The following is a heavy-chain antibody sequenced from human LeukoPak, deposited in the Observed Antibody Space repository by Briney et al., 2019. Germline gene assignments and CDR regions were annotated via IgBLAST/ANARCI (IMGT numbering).Heavy chain of an antibody. Sequence: SETLSLTCTVSGGSISSGGYYWSWIRQHPGKGLEWIGYIYYSGSTYYNPSLKSRVTISVDTSKNQFSLKLSSVTAADTAVYYCARNCRRRRGYFDYWGQGTLVTVSS. J-gene: IGHJ4*02. CDR2: IYYSGST. CDR3: ARNCRRRRGYFDY. CDR1: GGSISSGGYY. V-gene: IGHV4-31*03. D-gene: IGHD3-10*01.